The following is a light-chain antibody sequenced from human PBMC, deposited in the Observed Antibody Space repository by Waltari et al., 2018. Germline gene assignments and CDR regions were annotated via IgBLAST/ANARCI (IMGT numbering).Light chain of an antibody. CDR3: QQYYSYPPLT. J-gene: IGKJ4*01. Sequence: AIRMTQSPSSLSASTGDRVTITCRASQGISSYLAWYQQKPGKPPKLLIYAASTLQSGVPSRFSGSGSGTDFTLTISFLQSEDFATYYCQQYYSYPPLTFGGGTKVEIK. CDR1: QGISSY. V-gene: IGKV1-8*01. CDR2: AAS.